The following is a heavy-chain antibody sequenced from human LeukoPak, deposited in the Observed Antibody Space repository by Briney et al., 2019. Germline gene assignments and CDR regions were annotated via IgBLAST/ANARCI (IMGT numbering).Heavy chain of an antibody. CDR3: SRSGTGENDY. CDR1: GYTFTDYY. V-gene: IGHV1-2*02. D-gene: IGHD3-10*01. CDR2: INCNSGGT. J-gene: IGHJ4*02. Sequence: GASVKVSCKASGYTFTDYYLHWVRQAPGQGLEWMGWINCNSGGTNFAPKFRGRVTMTRDMSITTAYMELSGLTSGDTAVYYCSRSGTGENDYWGQGTLVTVSS.